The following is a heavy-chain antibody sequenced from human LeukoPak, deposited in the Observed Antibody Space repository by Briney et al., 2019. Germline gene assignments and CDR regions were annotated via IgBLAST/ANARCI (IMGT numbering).Heavy chain of an antibody. CDR1: GFTFSNNA. J-gene: IGHJ3*02. Sequence: GGSLRLSCAASGFTFSNNAMGWVRQAPGKGLEWVSAISGSRNSTYYAESVKGRFIISRDNSKNTLYLQMNSLRADDAAVYYCAGVDAAMPDAFDIWGQGTTVTVSS. CDR2: ISGSRNST. V-gene: IGHV3-23*01. D-gene: IGHD5-18*01. CDR3: AGVDAAMPDAFDI.